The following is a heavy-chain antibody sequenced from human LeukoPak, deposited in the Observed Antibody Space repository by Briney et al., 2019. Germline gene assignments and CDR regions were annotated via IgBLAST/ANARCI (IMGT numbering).Heavy chain of an antibody. J-gene: IGHJ4*02. CDR2: ISPKSGDT. D-gene: IGHD2-2*01. Sequence: ASVKVSCKASGYTFSGYYMHWVRQAPGQGHEWMGWISPKSGDTNYAQNFQGRVTMTRDTSISTAYMELSRLTSDDTAVYYCARGRDKTTSPAIDYWGQGTLVTSPQ. CDR3: ARGRDKTTSPAIDY. CDR1: GYTFSGYY. V-gene: IGHV1-2*02.